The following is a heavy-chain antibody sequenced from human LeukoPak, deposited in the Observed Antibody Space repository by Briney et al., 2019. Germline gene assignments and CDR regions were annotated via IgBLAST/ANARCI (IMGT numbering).Heavy chain of an antibody. CDR2: ISYDGSNK. D-gene: IGHD3-3*01. J-gene: IGHJ6*03. CDR1: GFTFSSYA. CDR3: ARVGSHIKLWSGYYFYYYYYYMDV. V-gene: IGHV3-30-3*01. Sequence: GSLRLSCAASGFTFSSYAMHWVRQAPGKGLEGVAVISYDGSNKYYADSVKGRFTISRDNSKNTLYLQMNSLRAEDTAVYYCARVGSHIKLWSGYYFYYYYYYMDVWGKGTTVTVSS.